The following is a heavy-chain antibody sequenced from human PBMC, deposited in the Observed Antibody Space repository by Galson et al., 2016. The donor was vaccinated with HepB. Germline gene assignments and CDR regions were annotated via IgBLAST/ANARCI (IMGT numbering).Heavy chain of an antibody. J-gene: IGHJ4*02. V-gene: IGHV3-23*01. Sequence: SLRLSCAASGFTFSSYAMSWVRQAPGKGLEWVSSISTSEGSTYYTGSVRSRFTISRDNSRNTLYLEMSSLRADDTAVYYCAKRWATGMVSQFDHWGQGTLVTVSP. CDR2: ISTSEGST. CDR3: AKRWATGMVSQFDH. CDR1: GFTFSSYA. D-gene: IGHD5-18*01.